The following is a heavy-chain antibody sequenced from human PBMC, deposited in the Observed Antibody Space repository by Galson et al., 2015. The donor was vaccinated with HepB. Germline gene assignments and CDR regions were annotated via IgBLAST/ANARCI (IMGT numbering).Heavy chain of an antibody. D-gene: IGHD6-19*01. CDR1: GFTFSSYA. J-gene: IGHJ6*02. CDR2: ISGSGGST. V-gene: IGHV3-23*01. CDR3: AKDGSSGWYFYYYYGMDV. Sequence: SLRLSCAASGFTFSSYAMSWVRQAPGKGLEWVSAISGSGGSTYYADSVKGRFTISRDNSKNTLYLQMNSLRAEDTAVYYCAKDGSSGWYFYYYYGMDVWGQGTTVTVSS.